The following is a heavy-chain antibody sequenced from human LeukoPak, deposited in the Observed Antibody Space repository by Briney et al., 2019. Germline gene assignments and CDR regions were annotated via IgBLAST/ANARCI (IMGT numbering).Heavy chain of an antibody. Sequence: GASVKVSCKASGYTFTSYGISWVRQAPGQGLEWMGWISAYNGNTNYAQKLQGRVTMTTDTSTSTAYMELRSLRSDDTAVYYCARDKGIAVAGLLFDYWGQGTLVTVSS. J-gene: IGHJ4*02. CDR3: ARDKGIAVAGLLFDY. D-gene: IGHD6-19*01. CDR2: ISAYNGNT. V-gene: IGHV1-18*01. CDR1: GYTFTSYG.